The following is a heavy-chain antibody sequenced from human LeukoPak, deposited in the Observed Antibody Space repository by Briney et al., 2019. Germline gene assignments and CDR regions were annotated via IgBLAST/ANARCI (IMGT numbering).Heavy chain of an antibody. Sequence: SETLSLTCTVSGGSISSYYWSWIRQPPGKGLEWIGYIYYSGSTNYNPSLKSRVTISVDTSKNQFSLKLSSVTAADTAVYYCARGIFGVVTHDAFDIWSQGTMVTVSS. CDR2: IYYSGST. CDR3: ARGIFGVVTHDAFDI. J-gene: IGHJ3*02. D-gene: IGHD3-3*01. CDR1: GGSISSYY. V-gene: IGHV4-59*01.